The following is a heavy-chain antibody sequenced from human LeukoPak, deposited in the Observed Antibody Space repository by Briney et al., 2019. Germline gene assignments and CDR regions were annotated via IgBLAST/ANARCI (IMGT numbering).Heavy chain of an antibody. CDR3: GRHRSFGDNFADS. Sequence: SETLSLTCTVSGGSTSSSYRWGWIRQPPGKGLEWIGSFSNMETTYNTSLKSRVNISVDKSKKQISLKLSAVTPADTPLYSCGRHRSFGDNFADSRGRGIMVSVSS. D-gene: IGHD4-23*01. J-gene: IGHJ4*02. CDR2: FSNMETT. V-gene: IGHV4-39*01. CDR1: GGSTSSSYR.